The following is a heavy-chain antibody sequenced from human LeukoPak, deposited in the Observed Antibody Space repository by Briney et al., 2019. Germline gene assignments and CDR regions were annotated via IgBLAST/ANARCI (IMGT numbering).Heavy chain of an antibody. J-gene: IGHJ5*02. D-gene: IGHD2-8*01. CDR2: IKQDGSEK. Sequence: GGSLRLSCAASGFIFSNYWMSWVRQAPGKGLEWVANIKQDGSEKYYVDSVKGRFTISRDNSKNTLYLQMNSLRAEDTAVYYCAREDQNCTNGVCYSYNWFDPWGQGTLVTVSS. CDR3: AREDQNCTNGVCYSYNWFDP. CDR1: GFIFSNYW. V-gene: IGHV3-7*01.